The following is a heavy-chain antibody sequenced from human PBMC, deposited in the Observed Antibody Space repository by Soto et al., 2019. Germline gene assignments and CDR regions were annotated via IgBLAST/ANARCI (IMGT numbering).Heavy chain of an antibody. Sequence: GGSLRLSCAGAGGYFANFGMRWVSLATGKGLEWVAYIFYDGSNDNYADSVKGRFTVSRDNSEGMMYLQMNNLRVEDTGVYFWARAMTMMLARIFGMDVWGLGSTVTVSS. CDR1: GGYFANFG. D-gene: IGHD3-3*01. CDR2: IFYDGSND. J-gene: IGHJ6*02. CDR3: ARAMTMMLARIFGMDV. V-gene: IGHV3-33*08.